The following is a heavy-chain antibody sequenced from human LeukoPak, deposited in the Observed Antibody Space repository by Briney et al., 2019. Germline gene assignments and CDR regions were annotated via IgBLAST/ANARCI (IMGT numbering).Heavy chain of an antibody. CDR1: GYSISSGYY. CDR2: IYHSGHT. V-gene: IGHV4-38-2*01. D-gene: IGHD3-9*01. CDR3: ARAYYDILTGYPPDAFDI. J-gene: IGHJ3*02. Sequence: PSETLSLTCGVSGYSISSGYYWGRIRQPPGKGLEWIGSIYHSGHTYRNPSLKSRVTMSVDTSKNQFSLKLTSGIAADTAVYYCARAYYDILTGYPPDAFDIWGQGTMVTVSS.